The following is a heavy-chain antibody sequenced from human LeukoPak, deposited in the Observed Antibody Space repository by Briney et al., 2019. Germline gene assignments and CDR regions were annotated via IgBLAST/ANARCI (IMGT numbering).Heavy chain of an antibody. CDR1: GYTFTGYY. Sequence: ASVKVSCKASGYTFTGYYMHWVRQAPGQGLEWMGWINPNSGGTNYAQKFQGRVTMTRDTSISTAYMELSRLRSDDTAVYYCARGVRVWYDSSGYYFDYWGQGTLVTVSS. J-gene: IGHJ4*02. D-gene: IGHD3-22*01. CDR2: INPNSGGT. V-gene: IGHV1-2*02. CDR3: ARGVRVWYDSSGYYFDY.